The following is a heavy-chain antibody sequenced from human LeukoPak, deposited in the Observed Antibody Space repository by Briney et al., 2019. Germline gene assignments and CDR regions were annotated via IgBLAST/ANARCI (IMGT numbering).Heavy chain of an antibody. CDR2: IKHVGTEK. CDR3: AKVKWKLIGYFDY. J-gene: IGHJ4*02. CDR1: GFTFSGYW. Sequence: PGGSLRLSCTASGFTFSGYWMSWVRQAPGKGLEWVANIKHVGTEKYYVDSVKGRFTISRDNAKNSLYLQMNSLRAEDTAVYFCAKVKWKLIGYFDYWGQGTLVTVSS. V-gene: IGHV3-7*03. D-gene: IGHD1-20*01.